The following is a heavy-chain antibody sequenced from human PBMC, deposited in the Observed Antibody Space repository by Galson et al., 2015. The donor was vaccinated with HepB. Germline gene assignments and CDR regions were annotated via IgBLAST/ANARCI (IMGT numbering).Heavy chain of an antibody. CDR3: ARSPLTFGGDY. CDR1: GYTFTGYY. Sequence: SVKVSCKASGYTFTGYYMHWVRQAPGQGLEWTGWINPNSGGTNYAQKFQGRVAMTRDTSISTAYMELSRLRSDDTAVYYCARSPLTFGGDYWGQGTLVTVSS. V-gene: IGHV1-2*02. D-gene: IGHD2-15*01. J-gene: IGHJ4*02. CDR2: INPNSGGT.